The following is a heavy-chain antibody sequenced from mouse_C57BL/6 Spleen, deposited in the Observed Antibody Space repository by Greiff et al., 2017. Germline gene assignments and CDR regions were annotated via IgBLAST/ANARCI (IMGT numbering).Heavy chain of an antibody. J-gene: IGHJ3*01. D-gene: IGHD1-1*01. CDR2: INPGSGGT. Sequence: QVQLQQSGAELVRPGTSVKVSCKASGYAFTNYLIAWVKQRPGQGLGWIGVINPGSGGTNYNEKFKGKATLTADKSSSTAYMLLSSLTSEDSALYFCARPYYYGSSPAWFAYWGQGTLVTVSA. CDR1: GYAFTNYL. V-gene: IGHV1-54*01. CDR3: ARPYYYGSSPAWFAY.